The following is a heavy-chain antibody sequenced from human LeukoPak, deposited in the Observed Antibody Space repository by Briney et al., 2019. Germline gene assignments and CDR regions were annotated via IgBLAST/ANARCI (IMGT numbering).Heavy chain of an antibody. D-gene: IGHD6-13*01. CDR1: GESFSKYY. V-gene: IGHV4-34*01. CDR3: ARVKAIAAAGNYFDY. J-gene: IGHJ4*02. Sequence: SETLSLTCAVYGESFSKYYWSWIRQPPGKGLEWIGEINHSGNTNYNPSLKSRVTISVDTSKNQFSLKLSSVTAADTAVYYCARVKAIAAAGNYFDYWGQGTLVTVSS. CDR2: INHSGNT.